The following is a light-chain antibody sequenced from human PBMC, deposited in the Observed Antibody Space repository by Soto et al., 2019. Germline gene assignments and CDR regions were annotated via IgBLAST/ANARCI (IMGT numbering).Light chain of an antibody. Sequence: DIQMTQSPSSLSASVGDRVTITCRASQSLSSYLHWYQQKPGKAPKPLLYAASSLQSGVPSRFSGSGSVTDFTLTISSLQPEDFAAYYCQQSYSTPLTFGGGTKVEIK. CDR1: QSLSSY. CDR3: QQSYSTPLT. J-gene: IGKJ4*01. V-gene: IGKV1-39*01. CDR2: AAS.